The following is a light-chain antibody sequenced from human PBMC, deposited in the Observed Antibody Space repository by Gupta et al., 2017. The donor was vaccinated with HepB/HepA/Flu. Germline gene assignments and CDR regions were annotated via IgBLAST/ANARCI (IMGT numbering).Light chain of an antibody. V-gene: IGKV1-8*01. CDR2: AAS. Sequence: AIRMTQSPSSLSASSGDRVSITRRASQGSSSYLAWYQVKPGKAPKLIIHAASTLQIGVPSRFSGSGSGTEFTLTISCLQPEDFATYYCQQYYAKPRTFGQGTKVEIE. J-gene: IGKJ2*01. CDR1: QGSSSY. CDR3: QQYYAKPRT.